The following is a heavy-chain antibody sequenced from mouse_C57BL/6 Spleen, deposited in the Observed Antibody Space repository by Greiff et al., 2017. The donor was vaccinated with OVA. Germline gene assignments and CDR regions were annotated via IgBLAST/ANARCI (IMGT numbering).Heavy chain of an antibody. J-gene: IGHJ2*01. Sequence: QVQLQQPGPELVKPGASVKLSCKASGYTFTSYWMHWVKQRPGQGLEWIGNINPSNGGTNYNEKFKSKATLTVDKSSSTAYMQLSSLTSEDSAVYYCARGATVVATDFDYWGQGTTLTVSS. V-gene: IGHV1-53*01. D-gene: IGHD1-1*01. CDR2: INPSNGGT. CDR1: GYTFTSYW. CDR3: ARGATVVATDFDY.